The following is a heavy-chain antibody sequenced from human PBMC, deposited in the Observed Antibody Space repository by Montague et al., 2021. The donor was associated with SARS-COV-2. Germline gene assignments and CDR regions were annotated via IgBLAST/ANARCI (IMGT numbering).Heavy chain of an antibody. CDR2: INTGGSYM. V-gene: IGHV3-21*01. J-gene: IGHJ4*02. D-gene: IGHD5-24*01. CDR3: TREGEMATIRYYFDY. Sequence: SLRLSCAASGFTFSSYSMNWVRQAPGKGLEWVSSINTGGSYMYYADSVKGRFTISRDNAKKSLYLQMNSLKAKDTAVYFCTREGEMATIRYYFDYWSQGTLVTVSS. CDR1: GFTFSSYS.